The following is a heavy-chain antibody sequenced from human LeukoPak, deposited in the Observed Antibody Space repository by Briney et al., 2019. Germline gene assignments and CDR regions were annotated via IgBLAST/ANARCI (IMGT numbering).Heavy chain of an antibody. CDR2: IDPSDSYT. Sequence: GESLKISFQGSDYSFTSYWVSWVRQMPGKGLEWMGRIDPSDSYTNYSPSFQGHVTISADKSITTAYLQWSSLKASDTAMYYCARHRYGSGSEFDYWGQGTLVTVSS. V-gene: IGHV5-10-1*01. D-gene: IGHD3-10*01. CDR3: ARHRYGSGSEFDY. CDR1: DYSFTSYW. J-gene: IGHJ4*02.